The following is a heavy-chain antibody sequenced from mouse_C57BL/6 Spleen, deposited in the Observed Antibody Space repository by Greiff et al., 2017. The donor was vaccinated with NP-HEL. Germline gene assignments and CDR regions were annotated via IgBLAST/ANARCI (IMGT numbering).Heavy chain of an antibody. V-gene: IGHV1-72*01. D-gene: IGHD1-1*01. CDR3: ATTVVGYFDV. CDR2: IDPNSGGT. CDR1: GYTFTSYW. J-gene: IGHJ1*03. Sequence: VKLQESGAELVKPGASVKLSCKASGYTFTSYWMHWVKQRPGRGLEWIGRIDPNSGGTKYNEKFKSKATLTVDKPSSTAYMQLSSLTSEDSAVYYCATTVVGYFDVWGTGTTVTVSS.